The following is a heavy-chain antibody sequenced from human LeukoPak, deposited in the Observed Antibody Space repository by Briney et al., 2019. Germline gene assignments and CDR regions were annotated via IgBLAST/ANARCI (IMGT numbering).Heavy chain of an antibody. CDR2: ISAYNGNT. CDR1: GYTFTSYG. D-gene: IGHD3-22*01. J-gene: IGHJ4*02. Sequence: GASVKVSCKASGYTFTSYGISWVRQAPGQGLEWMGWISAYNGNTNYAQKLQGRVTMTTDTSTSTAYMELRSLRSDDTAVYYCARAQYYDSSGYYGYWGQGTLVTVSS. CDR3: ARAQYYDSSGYYGY. V-gene: IGHV1-18*01.